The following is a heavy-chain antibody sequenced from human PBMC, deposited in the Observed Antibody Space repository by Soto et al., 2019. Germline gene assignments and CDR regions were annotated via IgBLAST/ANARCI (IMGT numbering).Heavy chain of an antibody. Sequence: SETLSLSCAVYGGSFSGYYWSWIRQPPGKGLEWIGEINHSGSTNYTPSLKSRVTISVDTSKNQFSLKLSSVTAADTAVYHCARSHARVSWSGLNWFDPWGQGTLVTVS. CDR2: INHSGST. D-gene: IGHD3-3*01. J-gene: IGHJ5*02. CDR3: ARSHARVSWSGLNWFDP. CDR1: GGSFSGYY. V-gene: IGHV4-34*01.